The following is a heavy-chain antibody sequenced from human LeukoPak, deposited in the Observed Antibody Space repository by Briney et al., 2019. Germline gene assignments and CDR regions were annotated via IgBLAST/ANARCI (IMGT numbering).Heavy chain of an antibody. CDR2: ISSSGSAI. Sequence: GGSLRLSCAASGFTFSSYEMNWVRQAPGKGLEWVSFISSSGSAIHYADSVRGRFTISRDNAKNSLFLQMSRLRAEDTAVYYCARDTRWGGEDFGFWGQGTLVTVSS. D-gene: IGHD2-2*01. V-gene: IGHV3-48*03. CDR3: ARDTRWGGEDFGF. J-gene: IGHJ4*02. CDR1: GFTFSSYE.